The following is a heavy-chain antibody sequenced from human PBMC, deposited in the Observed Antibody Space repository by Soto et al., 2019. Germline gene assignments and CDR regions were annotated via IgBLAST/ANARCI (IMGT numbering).Heavy chain of an antibody. Sequence: PGESLKISCKGSGYSFTSYWIGWVRQMPGKGLEWMGIIYPGDSDTRYSPSFQGQVTISADKSISTAYLQWSSLKASDTAMYYCARRRYDFWSGYSSCAFDIWGQGTMVTVSS. CDR3: ARRRYDFWSGYSSCAFDI. CDR1: GYSFTSYW. V-gene: IGHV5-51*01. CDR2: IYPGDSDT. D-gene: IGHD3-3*01. J-gene: IGHJ3*02.